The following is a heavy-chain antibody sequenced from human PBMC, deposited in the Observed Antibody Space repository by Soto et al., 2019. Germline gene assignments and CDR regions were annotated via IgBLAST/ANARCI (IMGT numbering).Heavy chain of an antibody. D-gene: IGHD1-26*01. CDR1: GGTFSSYA. Sequence: ASVKVSCKASGGTFSSYAISWVRQAPGQGLEWMGGIIPIFGTANYAQKFQGRVTITADESTSTAYMELSSLRSEDTAVYYGASIGRWELAYFDYWGQGTLVTVSS. CDR2: IIPIFGTA. J-gene: IGHJ4*02. CDR3: ASIGRWELAYFDY. V-gene: IGHV1-69*13.